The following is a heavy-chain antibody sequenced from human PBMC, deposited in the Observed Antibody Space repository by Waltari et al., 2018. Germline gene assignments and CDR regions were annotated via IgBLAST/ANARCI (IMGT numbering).Heavy chain of an antibody. V-gene: IGHV4-34*01. J-gene: IGHJ4*02. CDR1: GGSFSGYY. D-gene: IGHD6-13*01. CDR3: ARISSWSRGVDY. Sequence: QVQLQQWGAGLLKPSETLSLTCAVYGGSFSGYYWSWIRQPPGKGLEWIGEINHSGSTNYNPSLKSRVTISVDTSKNQFSLKLSSVTAADTAEYYCARISSWSRGVDYWGQGTLVTVSS. CDR2: INHSGST.